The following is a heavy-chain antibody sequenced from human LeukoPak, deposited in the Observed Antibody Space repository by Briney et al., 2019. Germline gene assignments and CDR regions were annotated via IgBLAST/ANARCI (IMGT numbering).Heavy chain of an antibody. V-gene: IGHV4-34*01. CDR1: GGSFSGYY. Sequence: SETLSLTCAVYGGSFSGYYWSWIRQPPGKGLEWIGEINHSGSTNYNPSLKSRVTISVDRSKIQFSLRLSSMTAADTAVYYCARDSPAARYYMDVWGKGTTVTVSS. CDR2: INHSGST. D-gene: IGHD2-2*01. CDR3: ARDSPAARYYMDV. J-gene: IGHJ6*03.